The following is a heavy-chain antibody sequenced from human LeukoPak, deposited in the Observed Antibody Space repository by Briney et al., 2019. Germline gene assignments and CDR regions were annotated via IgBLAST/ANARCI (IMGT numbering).Heavy chain of an antibody. CDR1: GYSFTSYW. CDR2: IYPGDSDT. Sequence: GESLKISCSGSGYSFTSYWIGWVRQMPRKGLEWMGIIYPGDSDTRYSSSFQGQITISADKSISTAYLQWSSLKASDTAMYYCARRSRIAAPGTEYFQHWGQGTLVTVSS. V-gene: IGHV5-51*01. D-gene: IGHD6-13*01. J-gene: IGHJ1*01. CDR3: ARRSRIAAPGTEYFQH.